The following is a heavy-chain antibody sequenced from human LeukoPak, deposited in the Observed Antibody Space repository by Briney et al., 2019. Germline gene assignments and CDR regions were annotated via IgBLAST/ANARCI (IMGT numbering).Heavy chain of an antibody. Sequence: ASVKVSCKASGYTFTSYGISWVRQAPGQGLEWSGWISAYNGNTNYAQKLQGRVTMTKDTSTSTAYMERRSLRSDDTAVYYCARLASVGYSGSGSNDYWGQGTLVTVSS. J-gene: IGHJ4*02. CDR3: ARLASVGYSGSGSNDY. CDR1: GYTFTSYG. CDR2: ISAYNGNT. D-gene: IGHD3-10*01. V-gene: IGHV1-18*01.